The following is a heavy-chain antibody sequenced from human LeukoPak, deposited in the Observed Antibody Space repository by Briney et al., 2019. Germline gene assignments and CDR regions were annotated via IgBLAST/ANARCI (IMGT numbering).Heavy chain of an antibody. D-gene: IGHD2-21*01. CDR3: ARGSEYLSPNLGPLHCGGDCYSPFDY. V-gene: IGHV1-2*02. J-gene: IGHJ4*02. CDR2: INPNSGGT. Sequence: ASVKVSCKASGYTFTGYYMHWVRQAPGQGLEWMGWINPNSGGTNYAQKFQGRVTMTRDTSISTAYMELSRLRSDDTAVYYCARGSEYLSPNLGPLHCGGDCYSPFDYWGQGTLVTVSS. CDR1: GYTFTGYY.